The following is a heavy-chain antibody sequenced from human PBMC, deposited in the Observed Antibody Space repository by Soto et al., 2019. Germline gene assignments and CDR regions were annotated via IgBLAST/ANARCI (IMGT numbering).Heavy chain of an antibody. Sequence: SETLSLTCAVYGGSFSGYYWSWIRQPPGKGLEWIGEINHSGSINYNPSLKSRVTISVDTSKNQFSLKLSSVTAADTAVYYCAREGGQLYYYYYMDVWGKGTTVTVSS. CDR2: INHSGSI. CDR1: GGSFSGYY. V-gene: IGHV4-34*01. D-gene: IGHD3-16*01. CDR3: AREGGQLYYYYYMDV. J-gene: IGHJ6*03.